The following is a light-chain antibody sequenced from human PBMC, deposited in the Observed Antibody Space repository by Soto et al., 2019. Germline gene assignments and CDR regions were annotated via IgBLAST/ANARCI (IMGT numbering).Light chain of an antibody. CDR2: DAF. V-gene: IGKV3-11*01. CDR1: QTVSTY. CDR3: QQYNSWPLT. J-gene: IGKJ4*01. Sequence: EIVHTQSPATLSVSPGDRASLSCSDSQTVSTYLAWYQQKPGQAPRLLIYDAFNRATGIPARFSGSGSGTDFTLTISSLDPEDFAVYYCQQYNSWPLTFGGGTKVDI.